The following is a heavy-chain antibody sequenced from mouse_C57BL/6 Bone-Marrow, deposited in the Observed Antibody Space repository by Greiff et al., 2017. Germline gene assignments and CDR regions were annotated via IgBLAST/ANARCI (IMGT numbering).Heavy chain of an antibody. CDR2: ISYDGSN. CDR3: ARRDYDVSY. CDR1: GYSITSGYY. D-gene: IGHD2-4*01. Sequence: EVQLQESGPGLVKPSQSLSLTCSVTGYSITSGYYWNWIRQFPGNKLEWMGYISYDGSNNYNPSLKNRISITRDTSKNQFFLKLNSVTTEDTATYYCARRDYDVSYWGQGTLVTVSA. V-gene: IGHV3-6*01. J-gene: IGHJ3*01.